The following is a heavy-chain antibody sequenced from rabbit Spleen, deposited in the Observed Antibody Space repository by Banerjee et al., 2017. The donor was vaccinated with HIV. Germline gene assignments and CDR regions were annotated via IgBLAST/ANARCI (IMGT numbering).Heavy chain of an antibody. CDR3: ARDLVAVIGWNFNL. CDR2: IAGSSSGFT. CDR1: GFSFSSSDY. V-gene: IGHV1S40*01. D-gene: IGHD1-1*01. J-gene: IGHJ4*01. Sequence: QSLEESGGDLVKPGASLTLTCKASGFSFSSSDYMCWVRQAPGKGLEWIACIAGSSSGFTYSATWAKGRFTCSKTSSTTVTLQMTSLTAADTGTYLCARDLVAVIGWNFNLWGPGTLVTVS.